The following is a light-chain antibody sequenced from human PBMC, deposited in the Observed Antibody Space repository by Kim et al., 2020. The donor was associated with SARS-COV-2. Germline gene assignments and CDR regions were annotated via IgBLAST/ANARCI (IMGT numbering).Light chain of an antibody. CDR3: SSYTRSSTSGV. Sequence: QSALTQPASVSGSPGQSITISCTGTSSDVGAYDYVSWYHHHPGKAPKLIIYDVDKRPSGVSNRFSGSKSGNTASLTISGLQAEDEADYYCSSYTRSSTSGVFGGGTQLTVL. CDR1: SSDVGAYDY. CDR2: DVD. V-gene: IGLV2-14*03. J-gene: IGLJ2*01.